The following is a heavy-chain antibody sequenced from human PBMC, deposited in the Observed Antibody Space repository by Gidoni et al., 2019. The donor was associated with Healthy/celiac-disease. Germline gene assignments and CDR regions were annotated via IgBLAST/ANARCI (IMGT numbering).Heavy chain of an antibody. V-gene: IGHV3-33*01. J-gene: IGHJ4*02. D-gene: IGHD5-12*01. Sequence: QVQLVESGGGVVQPGRSLRLSCAASGFPFSSYGMHWVRQAPGKGLEWVSVIWYGGSNKYYADSVKGRFTISRDNSKNTLYLQMNSLRAEDTAVYYCARGLIVATEEGYYFDYWGQGTLVTVSS. CDR3: ARGLIVATEEGYYFDY. CDR1: GFPFSSYG. CDR2: IWYGGSNK.